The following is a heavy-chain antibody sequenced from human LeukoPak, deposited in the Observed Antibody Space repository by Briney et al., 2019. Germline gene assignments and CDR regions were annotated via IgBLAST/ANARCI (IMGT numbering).Heavy chain of an antibody. CDR2: ISSSGSTI. CDR1: GFTFSSYE. J-gene: IGHJ4*02. CDR3: AGGNDYVWGSYRPGFY. Sequence: PGGSLRLSCAASGFTFSSYEMNWVRQAPGKGLEWVSYISSSGSTIYYADSVKGRFNISRDNDKNSLYLQMNSLRDEDTAVYYCAGGNDYVWGSYRPGFYWGQGTLVSVSS. D-gene: IGHD3-16*02. V-gene: IGHV3-48*03.